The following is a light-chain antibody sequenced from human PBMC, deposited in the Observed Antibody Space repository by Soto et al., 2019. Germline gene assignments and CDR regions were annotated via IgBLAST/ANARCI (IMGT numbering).Light chain of an antibody. CDR3: QSYDSSLSGDV. V-gene: IGLV1-40*01. CDR2: GNS. CDR1: RSNIGPSYD. Sequence: QSVLTQPPSVSGAPGQRVTISCTGSRSNIGPSYDVHWYQQLPGTAPKLLIYGNSNRPSGVPDRFSGSKSGTSASLAITGLQVEDEADYYCQSYDSSLSGDVFGTGTKLTVL. J-gene: IGLJ1*01.